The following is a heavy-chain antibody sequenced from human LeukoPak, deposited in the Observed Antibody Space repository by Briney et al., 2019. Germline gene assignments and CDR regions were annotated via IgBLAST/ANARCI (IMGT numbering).Heavy chain of an antibody. CDR2: ISGSSTNT. CDR3: ARANRGFGDTLNFDY. V-gene: IGHV3-23*01. D-gene: IGHD3-10*01. CDR1: GFSFSIYA. J-gene: IGHJ4*02. Sequence: QAGGSLRLSCAASGFSFSIYAMSWVRQAPGKGLEWVSGISGSSTNTYYADSVKGRVTISRDISKSTLYLQMNSLRAEDTAVYYCARANRGFGDTLNFDYWGQGALVTVSS.